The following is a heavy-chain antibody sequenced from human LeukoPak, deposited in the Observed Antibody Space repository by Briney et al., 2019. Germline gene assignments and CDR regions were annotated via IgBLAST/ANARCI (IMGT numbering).Heavy chain of an antibody. CDR2: IYYSGTT. D-gene: IGHD4/OR15-4a*01. CDR1: GGSISHYY. V-gene: IGHV4-59*01. J-gene: IGHJ6*02. CDR3: AREDPQTRVPEGMDV. Sequence: SETLSLTCTVSGGSISHYYWSWIRQRPGKGLEWIGYIYYSGTTNYNPSLKSRVTISVDTSKNQFSVKLNSVTAADTAVYYCAREDPQTRVPEGMDVWGQGTTVTVSS.